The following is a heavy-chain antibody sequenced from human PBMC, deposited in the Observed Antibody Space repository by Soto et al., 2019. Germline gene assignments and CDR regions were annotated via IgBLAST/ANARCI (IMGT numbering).Heavy chain of an antibody. CDR1: GFTFDDYA. Sequence: EVQLVESGGGLVQPGRSLRLSCAASGFTFDDYAMHWVRQAPGKGLEWVSGISWNSGSIGYADSVKGRFTISRDNAKNSLYLQMNSLRAEDTALYYCAKGRIHYGMDVWGQGTTVTVSS. CDR2: ISWNSGSI. CDR3: AKGRIHYGMDV. V-gene: IGHV3-9*01. J-gene: IGHJ6*02.